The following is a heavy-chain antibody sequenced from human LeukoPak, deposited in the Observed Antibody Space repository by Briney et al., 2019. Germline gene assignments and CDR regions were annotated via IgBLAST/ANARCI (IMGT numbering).Heavy chain of an antibody. D-gene: IGHD3-16*01. V-gene: IGHV3-21*04. J-gene: IGHJ6*02. Sequence: GGSLRLSCAASECIVSSNYMSWVRQAPGKGLEWVSSIRFTGSYIYYADSVKGRFTISRDDAKNLLSLQMISLRAEDTAVYFCARGGGLDVWGQGATVTVSS. CDR2: IRFTGSYI. CDR3: ARGGGLDV. CDR1: ECIVSSNY.